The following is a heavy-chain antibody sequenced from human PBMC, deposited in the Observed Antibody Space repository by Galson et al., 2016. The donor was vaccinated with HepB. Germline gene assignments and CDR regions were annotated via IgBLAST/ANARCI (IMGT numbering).Heavy chain of an antibody. CDR1: GFSLRNNGEG. Sequence: PALVKPTQTLTLTCTFSGFSLRNNGEGVGWIRQPPGKALEWVAVIYWDDNRRYSPSLKTRLTITNDTSKNDVVLTMTNMAPVDTATYYCPYRYRRLGATLFDSWGQGALVTVSS. CDR2: IYWDDNR. V-gene: IGHV2-5*02. CDR3: PYRYRRLGATLFDS. D-gene: IGHD1-26*01. J-gene: IGHJ4*02.